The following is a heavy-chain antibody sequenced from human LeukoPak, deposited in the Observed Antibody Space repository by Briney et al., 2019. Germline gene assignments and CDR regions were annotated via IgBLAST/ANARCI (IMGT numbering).Heavy chain of an antibody. CDR3: AAAMVRGVIGSYFDY. CDR2: INHSGST. V-gene: IGHV4-34*01. D-gene: IGHD3-10*01. CDR1: GGSFSGYY. Sequence: SETLSLTCAVYGGSFSGYYWSWIRQPPGKGLEWIGEINHSGSTNYNPSLKSRVTISVDTSKNQFSLKLSSVTAADTAVYYCAAAMVRGVIGSYFDYWGQGTLVTVSS. J-gene: IGHJ4*02.